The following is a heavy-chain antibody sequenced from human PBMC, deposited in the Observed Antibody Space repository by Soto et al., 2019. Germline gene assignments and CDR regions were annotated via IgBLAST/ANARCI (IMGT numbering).Heavy chain of an antibody. CDR3: TTAGRIMITFGELEDY. CDR1: GFTFSNAW. Sequence: EVQLVESGGGLVKPGGSLRLSCAASGFTFSNAWMSWVRQAPGKGLEWVDRIKSKTDGGTTDYAAPVKGRFTISRDDSKNTLYLQMNSLKTEDTAVYYCTTAGRIMITFGELEDYWGQGTLVTVSS. V-gene: IGHV3-15*01. CDR2: IKSKTDGGTT. D-gene: IGHD3-16*01. J-gene: IGHJ4*02.